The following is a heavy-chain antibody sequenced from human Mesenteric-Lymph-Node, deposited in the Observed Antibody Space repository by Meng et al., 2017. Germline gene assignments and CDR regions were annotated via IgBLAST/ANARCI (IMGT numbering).Heavy chain of an antibody. Sequence: ASVKVSCKASGYTFTGYYMHWVRQAPGQGLEWMGWINPNSGGTNYAQKFQGRVTMTRDTSISTAYMELSRLRSDDTAVYYCARDANYYDSSGQDYWGQGTLVTVSS. J-gene: IGHJ4*02. V-gene: IGHV1-2*02. CDR2: INPNSGGT. CDR3: ARDANYYDSSGQDY. D-gene: IGHD3-22*01. CDR1: GYTFTGYY.